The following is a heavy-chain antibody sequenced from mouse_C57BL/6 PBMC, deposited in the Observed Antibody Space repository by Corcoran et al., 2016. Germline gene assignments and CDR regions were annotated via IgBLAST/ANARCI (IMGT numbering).Heavy chain of an antibody. Sequence: EVQLQQSGPELVNPGASVKISCKASGYTFTDYYMNWVKHSHGKSLEWIGDITPNNGCTSYNQKFKGKATLTRDKSSRTSYIELRSLTSEDSAVYYCARWGVTVYYYGSPSEYWGQGTSVTVSS. CDR2: ITPNNGCT. CDR1: GYTFTDYY. D-gene: IGHD1-1*01. V-gene: IGHV1-26*01. CDR3: ARWGVTVYYYGSPSEY. J-gene: IGHJ4*01.